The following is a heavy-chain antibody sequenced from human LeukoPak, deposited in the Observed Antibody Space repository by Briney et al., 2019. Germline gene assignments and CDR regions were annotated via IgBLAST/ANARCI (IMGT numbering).Heavy chain of an antibody. Sequence: SETLSLTCAVYGGSFSGYYWSWIRQPPGKGLEWIGEINHSGSTNYNPSLKSRVTISVDTSKNQFSLKLSCVTAADTAVYYCARALYNWNVFSDYYYGMDVWGQGTTVTVSS. CDR2: INHSGST. V-gene: IGHV4-34*01. D-gene: IGHD1-20*01. CDR3: ARALYNWNVFSDYYYGMDV. J-gene: IGHJ6*02. CDR1: GGSFSGYY.